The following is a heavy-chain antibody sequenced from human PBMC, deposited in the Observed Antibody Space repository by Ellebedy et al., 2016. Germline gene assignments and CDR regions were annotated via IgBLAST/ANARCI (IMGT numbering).Heavy chain of an antibody. D-gene: IGHD3-9*01. Sequence: SETLSLXCAVYGGSLSGYYWSWIRQPPGKGLEWIGEINHSGNTNYNPSLTSRVTISVDTSENQFSLKLTSVTAADTAVYYCARAAYYEILTGYFHDILDLWGQGTMVTVSS. V-gene: IGHV4-34*01. CDR3: ARAAYYEILTGYFHDILDL. CDR2: INHSGNT. CDR1: GGSLSGYY. J-gene: IGHJ3*01.